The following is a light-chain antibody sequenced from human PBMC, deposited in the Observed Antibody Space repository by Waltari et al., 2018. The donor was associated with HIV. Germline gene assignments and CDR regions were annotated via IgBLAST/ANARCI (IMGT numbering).Light chain of an antibody. J-gene: IGLJ1*01. V-gene: IGLV2-14*01. CDR1: SSDVGGYNY. Sequence: QSALTQPASVSGSPGQSTTISCTGTSSDVGGYNYVSWYQQHPGKPPKLMIYEVSNRPSGVSNRFSGSKSGNTASLTISGLQAEDEADYYCSSYTSSSTDVFGTGTKVTVL. CDR2: EVS. CDR3: SSYTSSSTDV.